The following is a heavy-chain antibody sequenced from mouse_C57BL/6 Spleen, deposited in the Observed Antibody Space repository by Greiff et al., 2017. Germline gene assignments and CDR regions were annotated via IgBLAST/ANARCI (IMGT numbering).Heavy chain of an antibody. CDR2: IRLKSDNYAT. V-gene: IGHV6-3*01. CDR1: GFTFSNYW. J-gene: IGHJ3*01. CDR3: TGYPWFAY. Sequence: VMLVVSGGGLLQPGGSMKLSCVAPGFTFSNYWLNWVRQSPEKGLEWVAQIRLKSDNYATHYAESVKGSFSISRDDSKSIVYLQMNNVRAEDTGIYYCTGYPWFAYWGQGTLVTGSA.